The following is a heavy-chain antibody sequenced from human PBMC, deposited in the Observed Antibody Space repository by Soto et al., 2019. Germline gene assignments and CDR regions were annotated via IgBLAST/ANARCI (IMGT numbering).Heavy chain of an antibody. V-gene: IGHV3-66*01. CDR2: IYSGGST. D-gene: IGHD3-10*01. CDR1: GFTVSSNY. J-gene: IGHJ6*02. Sequence: GGSLSLSCAASGFTVSSNYMSWVRQAPGKGLEWVSVIYSGGSTYYADSVKGRFTISRDNSKNTLYLQMNSLRAEDTAVYYCARVGHYYYYGMDVWGQGTTVTVS. CDR3: ARVGHYYYYGMDV.